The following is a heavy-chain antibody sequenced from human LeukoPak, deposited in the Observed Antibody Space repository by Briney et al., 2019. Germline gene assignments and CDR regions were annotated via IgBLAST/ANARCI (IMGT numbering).Heavy chain of an antibody. CDR3: AKYGSGQLWLLVWYFEF. V-gene: IGHV3-23*01. Sequence: GGSLRLSCAASGYTFYNYAVTWVRQAPGKGLEWVSSISHDGASTHYADSVKGRFTISRDNSKNTVFLQMDSLRAEDTAVYFCAKYGSGQLWLLVWYFEFWGRGTLVSVSS. CDR2: ISHDGAST. CDR1: GYTFYNYA. J-gene: IGHJ2*01. D-gene: IGHD3-16*01.